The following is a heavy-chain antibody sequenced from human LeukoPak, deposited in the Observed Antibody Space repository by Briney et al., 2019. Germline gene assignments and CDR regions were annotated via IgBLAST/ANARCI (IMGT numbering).Heavy chain of an antibody. V-gene: IGHV3-23*01. CDR3: AKGVQFYDILTGYLY. CDR1: GFTFSSYA. CDR2: ISGSGGST. J-gene: IGHJ4*02. Sequence: SGGSLRLSCAASGFTFSSYAMSWVRQAPGKGLEWVSAISGSGGSTYYADSVKGRFTISRDNSKNTLYLQMNSLRAEDTAVYYCAKGVQFYDILTGYLYWGQGTLVSVSS. D-gene: IGHD3-9*01.